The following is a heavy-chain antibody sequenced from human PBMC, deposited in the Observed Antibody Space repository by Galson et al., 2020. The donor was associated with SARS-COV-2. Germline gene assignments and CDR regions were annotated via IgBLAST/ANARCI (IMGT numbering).Heavy chain of an antibody. CDR3: LDLGAAYG. Sequence: GGSLRLSCEASGFVFSNAWMNWVRQGPGKGLEWVARIKRKSDGATTDYAAPVKGRFTISRDDSKNMLYLQMNSLKTEDTAVYYCLDLGAAYGGGQGTLVTVSS. D-gene: IGHD1-26*01. J-gene: IGHJ4*02. CDR2: IKRKSDGATT. CDR1: GFVFSNAW. V-gene: IGHV3-15*07.